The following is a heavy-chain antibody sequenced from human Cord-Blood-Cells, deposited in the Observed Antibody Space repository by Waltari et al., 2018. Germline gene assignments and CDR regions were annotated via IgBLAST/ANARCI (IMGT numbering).Heavy chain of an antibody. J-gene: IGHJ4*02. Sequence: QVQLVQSGAEVKKPGSSVTVSCKASGGPFSSYAIRWVPQAPGQGLEWMGGIIPILGIANYAQKFQGRVTITADKSTSTAYMELSSLRSEDTAVYYCARDLGIAAAGPLDYWGQGTLVTVSS. CDR2: IIPILGIA. CDR3: ARDLGIAAAGPLDY. CDR1: GGPFSSYA. V-gene: IGHV1-69*10. D-gene: IGHD6-13*01.